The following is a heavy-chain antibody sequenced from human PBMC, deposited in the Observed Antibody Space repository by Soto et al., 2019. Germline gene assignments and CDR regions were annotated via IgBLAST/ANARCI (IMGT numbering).Heavy chain of an antibody. CDR2: INSDGSST. D-gene: IGHD1-1*01. Sequence: ELQLVESGGGLVQPGGSLRLSCAASGFTFSSYWMHWVRQAPGKGLVWVSRINSDGSSTNYADSVKGRFTISRDNAKNTLYLQMNSLRAEDTAVYYCARDMNWSGYMDVWGKGTTVTVSS. CDR3: ARDMNWSGYMDV. J-gene: IGHJ6*03. V-gene: IGHV3-74*01. CDR1: GFTFSSYW.